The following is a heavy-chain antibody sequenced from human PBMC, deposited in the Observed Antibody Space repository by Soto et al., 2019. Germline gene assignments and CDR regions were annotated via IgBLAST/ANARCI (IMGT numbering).Heavy chain of an antibody. V-gene: IGHV2-5*02. D-gene: IGHD3-3*01. CDR3: APRATMTIFGLIIDNGIWFDP. J-gene: IGHJ5*02. Sequence: QINLIESGPKLVKPTQTLTLTCTFSVFSLSTSGAAVGWVRQPPGRALEWLALIYLDGDKRYNASLGNRLTITKDTSMNQVVLTLTNVDPADTATSYCAPRATMTIFGLIIDNGIWFDPWGQGTRVIVSS. CDR2: IYLDGDK. CDR1: VFSLSTSGAA.